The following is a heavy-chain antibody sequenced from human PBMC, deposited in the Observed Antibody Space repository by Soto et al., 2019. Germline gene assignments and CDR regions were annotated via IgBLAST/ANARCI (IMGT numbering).Heavy chain of an antibody. Sequence: PGESLKISCQGSGYSFTSYWIGWVRQMPGKGLEWMGIIYPGDSDTRYSPSFQGQVTISADKSISTAYLQWSSLKASDTAMYYCARPGTYSSSSGPMLGINVRAQRTTVPVSS. CDR2: IYPGDSDT. J-gene: IGHJ6*02. V-gene: IGHV5-51*01. CDR3: ARPGTYSSSSGPMLGINV. CDR1: GYSFTSYW. D-gene: IGHD6-6*01.